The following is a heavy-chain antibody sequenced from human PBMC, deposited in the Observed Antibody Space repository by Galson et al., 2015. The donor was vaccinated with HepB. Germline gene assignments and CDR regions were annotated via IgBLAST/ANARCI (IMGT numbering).Heavy chain of an antibody. CDR2: ISAYNGNT. D-gene: IGHD2-2*01. CDR1: GYTFTSYG. V-gene: IGHV1-18*01. Sequence: SVKVSCKASGYTFTSYGISWVRQAPGQGLEWMGWISAYNGNTNYAQKLQGRVTMTTDTSTSTAHMELRSLRSDDTAVYYCARGDGIVVVPAARVNWFDPWGQGTLVTVSS. CDR3: ARGDGIVVVPAARVNWFDP. J-gene: IGHJ5*02.